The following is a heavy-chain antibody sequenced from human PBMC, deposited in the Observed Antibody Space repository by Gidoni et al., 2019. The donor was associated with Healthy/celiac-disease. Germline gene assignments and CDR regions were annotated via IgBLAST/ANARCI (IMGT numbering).Heavy chain of an antibody. CDR3: ASIVVPAAMGRYYYYMDV. CDR1: GFTFSSYE. CDR2: ISSSGSTI. Sequence: EVQLVESGGGLVQPGGPLRLSCAASGFTFSSYERTWVRQAPGKGLEWVSYISSSGSTIYYADSVKGRFTISRDNAKNSLYLQMNSLRAEDTAVYYCASIVVPAAMGRYYYYMDVWGKGTTVTVSS. V-gene: IGHV3-48*03. D-gene: IGHD2-2*01. J-gene: IGHJ6*03.